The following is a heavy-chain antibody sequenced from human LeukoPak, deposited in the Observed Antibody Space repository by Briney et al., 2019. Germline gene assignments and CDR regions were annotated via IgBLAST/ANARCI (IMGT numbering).Heavy chain of an antibody. CDR2: IKSKTDGGTT. D-gene: IGHD2-15*01. V-gene: IGHV3-15*01. Sequence: GGSLRLSCAASGFTFSNAWMSWVRQAPGKGLEWVGRIKSKTDGGTTDYAAPVKGRFTISRDDSKNTLYLQMNSLKTEDTAVYYCTTAVWYSWYSHQYCSGGSCLTWGQGTLVTVSS. CDR3: TTAVWYSWYSHQYCSGGSCLT. J-gene: IGHJ5*02. CDR1: GFTFSNAW.